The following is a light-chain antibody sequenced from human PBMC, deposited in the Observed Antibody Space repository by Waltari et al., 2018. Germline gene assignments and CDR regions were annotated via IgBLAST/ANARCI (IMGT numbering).Light chain of an antibody. J-gene: IGKJ4*01. V-gene: IGKV3-11*01. CDR3: YQHSSGLT. CDR2: GAS. Sequence: VILTQSPATLSLSPGERATLSCRASQSVSSYLAWYQQKPGQAPRLLIYGASSRATGIPDRFSGSGSGTDFTLTISSLGPEDVGVYHCYQHSSGLTFGGGTKVEIK. CDR1: QSVSSY.